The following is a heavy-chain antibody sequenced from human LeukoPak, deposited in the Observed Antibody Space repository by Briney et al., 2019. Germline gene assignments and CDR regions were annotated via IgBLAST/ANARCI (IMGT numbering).Heavy chain of an antibody. D-gene: IGHD4/OR15-4a*01. CDR3: ARDLDYKLDY. CDR1: GFTFSSYL. CDR2: INTDGSTT. V-gene: IGHV3-74*01. J-gene: IGHJ4*02. Sequence: GGSLRLSCAASGFTFSSYLMHWVREAPGKGLVWVSRINTDGSTTNYADSVKGRFTISRDNAKNTLYLQMNSLRVEDTAVYYCARDLDYKLDYWGQGTLVTVSS.